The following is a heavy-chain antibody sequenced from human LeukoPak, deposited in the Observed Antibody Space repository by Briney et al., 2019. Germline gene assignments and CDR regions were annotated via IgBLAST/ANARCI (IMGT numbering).Heavy chain of an antibody. V-gene: IGHV4-39*01. CDR1: GGSISSSSHY. CDR3: ARPYSSLARSAFDI. J-gene: IGHJ3*02. D-gene: IGHD2-15*01. Sequence: ASETLSLTCTVSGGSISSSSHYWGWIRQPPGKGLEWIGSIYYSGSTYYNPSLKSRVTISVDTSKNQFSLKLSSVTAADTAVYYCARPYSSLARSAFDIWGQGTMVTVSS. CDR2: IYYSGST.